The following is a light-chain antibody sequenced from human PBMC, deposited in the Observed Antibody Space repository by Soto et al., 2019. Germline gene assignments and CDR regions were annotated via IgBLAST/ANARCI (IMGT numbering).Light chain of an antibody. J-gene: IGKJ1*01. Sequence: EIVMTQSPGTLSVSPGEGVTLSCRASQNIRSNLAWYLHKPCQAPRLLIYGASIRANGVPARFSGSGSGTDFTLTISRLEPEDFAVYYCQQYRTFGQGTKVDI. CDR1: QNIRSN. V-gene: IGKV3-15*01. CDR3: QQYRT. CDR2: GAS.